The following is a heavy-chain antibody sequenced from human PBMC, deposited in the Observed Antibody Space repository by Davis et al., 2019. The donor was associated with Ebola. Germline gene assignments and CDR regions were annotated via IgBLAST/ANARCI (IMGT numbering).Heavy chain of an antibody. CDR2: IYYSGST. CDR1: GGSISSYY. V-gene: IGHV4-59*01. D-gene: IGHD3-22*01. J-gene: IGHJ4*02. CDR3: ARDTGYYDSSGYPLPYYFDY. Sequence: SETLSLTCTVSGGSISSYYWSWIRQPPGKGLEWIGYIYYSGSTNYNPSLKSRVTISVDTSKNQFSLKLSSVTAADTAVYYCARDTGYYDSSGYPLPYYFDYWGQGTLVTVSS.